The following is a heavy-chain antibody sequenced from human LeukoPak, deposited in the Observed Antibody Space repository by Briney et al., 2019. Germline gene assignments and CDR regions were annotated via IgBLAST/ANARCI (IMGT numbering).Heavy chain of an antibody. Sequence: PGGSLILSCAASGFTFSSYSMNWVRQAPGKGLEWVSSISSSSSYIYYADSVKGRFTISRDNAKNSLYLRMNSLRAEDTAVYYCARDARYSGHDYWGQGTLVTVSS. D-gene: IGHD5-12*01. CDR1: GFTFSSYS. CDR2: ISSSSSYI. J-gene: IGHJ4*02. V-gene: IGHV3-21*01. CDR3: ARDARYSGHDY.